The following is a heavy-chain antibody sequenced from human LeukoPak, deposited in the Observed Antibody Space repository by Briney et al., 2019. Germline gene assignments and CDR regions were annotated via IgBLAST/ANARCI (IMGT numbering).Heavy chain of an antibody. D-gene: IGHD6-19*01. CDR2: ISNTGSTI. Sequence: GGSLRLSCAASGFTLSDYYMSWIRQAPGNGLEWISYISNTGSTIFYADSVKGRFNISRDNAKNSLNLQLNSLRDEDTAVYYCARDPSGYISGWARRALDYWGQGTPVTVSS. V-gene: IGHV3-11*01. CDR3: ARDPSGYISGWARRALDY. J-gene: IGHJ4*02. CDR1: GFTLSDYY.